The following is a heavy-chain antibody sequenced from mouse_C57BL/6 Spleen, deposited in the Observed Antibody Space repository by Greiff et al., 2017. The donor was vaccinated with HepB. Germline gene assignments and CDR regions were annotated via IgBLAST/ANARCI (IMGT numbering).Heavy chain of an antibody. V-gene: IGHV5-17*01. D-gene: IGHD1-1*01. CDR2: ISSGSSTI. Sequence: EVKVEESGGGLVKPGGSLKLSCAASGFTFSDYGMHWVRQAPEKGLEWVAYISSGSSTIYYADTVKGRFTISRDNAKNTLFLQMTSLRSEDTAMYYCARGITTVPSWFAYWGQGTLVTVSA. J-gene: IGHJ3*01. CDR3: ARGITTVPSWFAY. CDR1: GFTFSDYG.